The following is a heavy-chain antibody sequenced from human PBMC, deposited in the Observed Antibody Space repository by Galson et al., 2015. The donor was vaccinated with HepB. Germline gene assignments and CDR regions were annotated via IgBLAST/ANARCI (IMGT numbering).Heavy chain of an antibody. J-gene: IGHJ4*02. Sequence: SLRLSCAASGFIFSDYYMSWIRQAPGKGLEWLSYISGGTTYSNYADSVKGRFTISRDNARNSLFLQINSLRAEDTAVYYCTRVADADYDDHSYFDYWGQGTLVTVSS. D-gene: IGHD4-17*01. CDR3: TRVADADYDDHSYFDY. V-gene: IGHV3-11*06. CDR2: ISGGTTYS. CDR1: GFIFSDYY.